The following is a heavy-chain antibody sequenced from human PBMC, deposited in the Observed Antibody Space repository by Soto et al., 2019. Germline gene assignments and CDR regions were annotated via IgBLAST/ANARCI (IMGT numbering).Heavy chain of an antibody. CDR3: ARPMGSYSSGPLGY. Sequence: KPSETLSRTCTVSGGSISSSSYYWGWILQPPGKGLEWIGSIYYSGSTYYNPSLKSRVTMSVDTSKNQFSLNLNSVTAADTAVYYCARPMGSYSSGPLGYWGQGTLVTVSS. V-gene: IGHV4-39*07. D-gene: IGHD6-19*01. CDR1: GGSISSSSYY. J-gene: IGHJ4*02. CDR2: IYYSGST.